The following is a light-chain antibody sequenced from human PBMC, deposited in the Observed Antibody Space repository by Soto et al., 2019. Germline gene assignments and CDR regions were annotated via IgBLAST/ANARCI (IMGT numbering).Light chain of an antibody. CDR1: SSDVGGYSS. CDR2: EVS. Sequence: QSALTQPPSASGSPGQSVTISCTGTSSDVGGYSSVSWYQLHPGKAPKLMVYEVSKRPSGVPDRFSGSKSGNTASLTVSGLQAEDEADYYCSSYAGSNNYVFGTGT. V-gene: IGLV2-8*01. CDR3: SSYAGSNNYV. J-gene: IGLJ1*01.